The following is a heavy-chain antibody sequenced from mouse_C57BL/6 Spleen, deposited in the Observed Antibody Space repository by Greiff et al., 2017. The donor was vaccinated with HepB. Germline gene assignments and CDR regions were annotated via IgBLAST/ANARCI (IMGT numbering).Heavy chain of an antibody. CDR1: GFTFSSYT. CDR3: ARQHSNYVAWFAY. D-gene: IGHD2-5*01. J-gene: IGHJ3*01. CDR2: ISGGGGNT. Sequence: EVQGVESGGGLVKPGGSLKLSCAASGFTFSSYTMSWVRQTPEKRLEWVATISGGGGNTYYPDSVKGRFTISRDNAKNTLYLQMSSLRSEDTALYYCARQHSNYVAWFAYWGQGTLVTVSA. V-gene: IGHV5-9*01.